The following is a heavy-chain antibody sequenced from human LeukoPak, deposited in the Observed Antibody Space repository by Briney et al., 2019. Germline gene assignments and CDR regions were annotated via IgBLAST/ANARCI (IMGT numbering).Heavy chain of an antibody. Sequence: GGSLRLSCAASGFTVSSNYMTWVRQAPGKGLEWVSLLYSGGGTDYADSVKGRFTTSRDNSKNTLYLQMNSLRAEDTAVYHCAPYYDSSGYPPGGLDFWGQGTQVTVSP. CDR2: LYSGGGT. D-gene: IGHD3-22*01. J-gene: IGHJ4*02. V-gene: IGHV3-66*01. CDR3: APYYDSSGYPPGGLDF. CDR1: GFTVSSNY.